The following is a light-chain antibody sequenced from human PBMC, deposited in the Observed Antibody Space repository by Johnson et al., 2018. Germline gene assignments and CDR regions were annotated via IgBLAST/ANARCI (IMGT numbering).Light chain of an antibody. CDR2: ENN. CDR3: GTWDSSLSAGNV. V-gene: IGLV1-51*02. J-gene: IGLJ1*01. Sequence: QSVLTQPPSVSAAPGQKVTISCSGSSSDIGNNYVSWYQQLPGTAPKLLIYENNKRPSGIPDRFSGSNSGTSATLGITGLQTGDEADYYCGTWDSSLSAGNVFGTGTKLTVL. CDR1: SSDIGNNY.